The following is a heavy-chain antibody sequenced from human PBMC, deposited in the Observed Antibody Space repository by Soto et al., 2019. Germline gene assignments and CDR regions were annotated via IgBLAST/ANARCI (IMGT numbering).Heavy chain of an antibody. CDR2: ISWNSGSI. Sequence: GGSLRLSCAASGFTFDDYAMHWVRQAPGKGLEWVSGISWNSGSIGYADSVKGRFTISRDNAKNSLYLQMNSLRAEDTASYYCAKGDHVLLWFGELVFDYWGQGTLVTVSS. CDR1: GFTFDDYA. J-gene: IGHJ4*02. D-gene: IGHD3-10*01. V-gene: IGHV3-9*01. CDR3: AKGDHVLLWFGELVFDY.